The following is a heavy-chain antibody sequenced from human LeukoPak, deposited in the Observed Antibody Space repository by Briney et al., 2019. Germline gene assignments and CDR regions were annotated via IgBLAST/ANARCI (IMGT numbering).Heavy chain of an antibody. CDR3: ARDGDGYCSGGSCYFAVN. Sequence: ASVKVSCKASGYTFTSYAMNWVRQAPGQGLEWMVWINTNTGNPTYAQGFTGRFVFSLDTSVSTAYLQISSLKAEDTAVYYCARDGDGYCSGGSCYFAVNWGQGTLVTVSS. CDR1: GYTFTSYA. CDR2: INTNTGNP. D-gene: IGHD2-15*01. V-gene: IGHV7-4-1*02. J-gene: IGHJ4*02.